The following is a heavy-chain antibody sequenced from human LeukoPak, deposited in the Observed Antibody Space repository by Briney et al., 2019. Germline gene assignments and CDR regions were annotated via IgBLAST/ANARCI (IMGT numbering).Heavy chain of an antibody. Sequence: PSETLSLTCTVSGGSISSSSYYWGWIRQPPGKGLEWIGSIYYSGSTYYNPSLKSRVTMSVDTSKNQFSLKLSSVTAADTAVYYCASSMMWELPPAETDAFDIWGQGTMVTVSS. CDR1: GGSISSSSYY. V-gene: IGHV4-39*07. CDR2: IYYSGST. CDR3: ASSMMWELPPAETDAFDI. D-gene: IGHD1-26*01. J-gene: IGHJ3*02.